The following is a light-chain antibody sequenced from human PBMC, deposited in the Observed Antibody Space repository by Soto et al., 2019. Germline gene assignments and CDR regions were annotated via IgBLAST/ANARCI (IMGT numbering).Light chain of an antibody. CDR1: QSVSSSY. J-gene: IGKJ2*01. CDR3: QQYGSSPRYT. Sequence: EIVLTQSPGTLSLSPGERATLSCRASQSVSSSYLAWYQQKPGQAPRLLIYGASSRATGIPDRFSGSGSGTDVTLTISILEPEDFAVYYCQQYGSSPRYTFGQGTKLEIK. CDR2: GAS. V-gene: IGKV3-20*01.